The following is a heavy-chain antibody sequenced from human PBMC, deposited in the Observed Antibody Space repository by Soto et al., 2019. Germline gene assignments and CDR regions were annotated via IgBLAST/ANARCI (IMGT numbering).Heavy chain of an antibody. D-gene: IGHD3-3*01. CDR1: GYTLTELS. CDR3: ATVRKLRFLDAFDI. CDR2: FDPEDGET. V-gene: IGHV1-24*01. J-gene: IGHJ3*02. Sequence: ASGKVSCKVSGYTLTELSMHLLRQGLGKGLEWMGGFDPEDGETIYAQKFQGRVTMTEDTSTDTAYMELSSLRSEDTAVYYCATVRKLRFLDAFDIWGQGTMVTVSS.